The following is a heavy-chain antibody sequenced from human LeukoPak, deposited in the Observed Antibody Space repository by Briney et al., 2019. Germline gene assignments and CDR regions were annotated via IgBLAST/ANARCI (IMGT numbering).Heavy chain of an antibody. CDR2: IYIGGNT. D-gene: IGHD3-10*01. J-gene: IGHJ4*02. CDR3: VRVFGSGSGKYYADY. Sequence: PGGSLRLSCAASGFTVSSNYMSWVRQAPGKGLEWVSVIYIGGNTYYAESVKGRFTISRDTSKNTLYLQMSSLRAEDTAIYYCVRVFGSGSGKYYADYWGQGTLVTVSS. CDR1: GFTVSSNY. V-gene: IGHV3-66*02.